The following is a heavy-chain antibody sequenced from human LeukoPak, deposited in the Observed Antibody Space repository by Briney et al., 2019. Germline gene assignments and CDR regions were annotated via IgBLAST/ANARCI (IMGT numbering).Heavy chain of an antibody. CDR1: GFTFSNYA. V-gene: IGHV3-23*01. CDR3: ATEKGDSPDY. J-gene: IGHJ4*02. CDR2: LSGSGGNT. D-gene: IGHD3-16*01. Sequence: PGGSLRLSCAASGFTFSNYAMAWVRQAPGKGLEWVSGLSGSGGNTFYAVSVKGRFTISRDSPKNTLYLQMNSLRAEDTAVYYCATEKGDSPDYWGQGTLVTVSS.